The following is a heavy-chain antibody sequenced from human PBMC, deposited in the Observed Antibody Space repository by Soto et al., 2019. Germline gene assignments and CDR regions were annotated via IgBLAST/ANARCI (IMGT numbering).Heavy chain of an antibody. Sequence: GGSLILSCAASGFTFSSYSMNWVRQAPGKGLEWVSSISSSSSYIYYADSVKGRFTISRDNAKNNLYLQMNSLRADDTAVYYCVTGPGAYLYFGFEVSGQGTMVTVSS. J-gene: IGHJ3*01. D-gene: IGHD3-3*01. V-gene: IGHV3-21*06. CDR2: ISSSSSYI. CDR1: GFTFSSYS. CDR3: VTGPGAYLYFGFEV.